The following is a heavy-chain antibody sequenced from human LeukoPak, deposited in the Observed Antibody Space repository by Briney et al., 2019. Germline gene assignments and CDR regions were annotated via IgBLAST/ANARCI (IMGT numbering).Heavy chain of an antibody. D-gene: IGHD4-23*01. CDR1: GFTFSSYA. Sequence: SGGSLRLSCAASGFTFSSYAMSWVRQAPGKGLEWVSVISSSGGSTYYADSVKGRFTISRDNSKNTLYLQMNSLRAEDTAVYYCAKVYDYGGNAEFDYWGQGTLVTVSS. CDR2: ISSSGGST. J-gene: IGHJ4*02. V-gene: IGHV3-23*01. CDR3: AKVYDYGGNAEFDY.